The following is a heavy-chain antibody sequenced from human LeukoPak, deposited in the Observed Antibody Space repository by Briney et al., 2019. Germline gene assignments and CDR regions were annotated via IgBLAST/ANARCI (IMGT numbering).Heavy chain of an antibody. D-gene: IGHD6-19*01. Sequence: SVKVSCKASGGTLSSYAISWVRQAPGQGLEWMGGIIPIFGTANYAQKFQGRVTITADESTSTAYMELSSLRSEDTAVYYCARGGDSSGSGDWYFDLWGRGTLVTVSS. V-gene: IGHV1-69*13. CDR3: ARGGDSSGSGDWYFDL. CDR2: IIPIFGTA. CDR1: GGTLSSYA. J-gene: IGHJ2*01.